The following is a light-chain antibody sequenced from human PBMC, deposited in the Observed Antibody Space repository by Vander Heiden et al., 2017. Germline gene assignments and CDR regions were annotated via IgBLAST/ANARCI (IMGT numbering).Light chain of an antibody. CDR1: SSDVGSYNL. V-gene: IGLV2-23*01. Sequence: QSALTQPASVSGSPGPSLTISGTGSSSDVGSYNLVSWYQQHTGKAPKLMIYEGRNRPSGVSKRFSGSKSGNTASLTIARLQAEDEADYYCCAYATSSTYGVGTGTKATVL. J-gene: IGLJ1*01. CDR2: EGR. CDR3: CAYATSSTYG.